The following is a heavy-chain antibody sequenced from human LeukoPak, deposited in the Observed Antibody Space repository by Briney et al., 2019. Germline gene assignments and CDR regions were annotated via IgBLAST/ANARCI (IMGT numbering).Heavy chain of an antibody. D-gene: IGHD6-13*01. CDR3: AGAPSSSRFDP. CDR1: GFTFSSYS. Sequence: GGSLRLSCAASGFTFSSYSMNWVRQAPGKGLEWVSSISSNSYYIYYADSVKGRFTISRDNAQNSLYLQMNSLRAEDTAVYYCAGAPSSSRFDPWGQGTLVTVSS. J-gene: IGHJ5*02. CDR2: ISSNSYYI. V-gene: IGHV3-21*01.